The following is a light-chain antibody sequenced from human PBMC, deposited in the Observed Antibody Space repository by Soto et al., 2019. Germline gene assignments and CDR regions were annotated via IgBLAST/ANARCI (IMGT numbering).Light chain of an antibody. Sequence: DIQMTQSPSSLSASVGDRVTITCRASQGITNYLAWYQQKPGKVPKLLIYDASSLQSGVPPRFSGSGSGTEFTLTIPSLQPEDVATYFCRKYNSAPFTFSPGTKVAIK. J-gene: IGKJ3*01. V-gene: IGKV1-27*01. CDR2: DAS. CDR3: RKYNSAPFT. CDR1: QGITNY.